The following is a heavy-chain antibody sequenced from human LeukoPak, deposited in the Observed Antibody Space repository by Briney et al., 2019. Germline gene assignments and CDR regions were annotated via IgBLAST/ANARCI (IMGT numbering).Heavy chain of an antibody. J-gene: IGHJ3*02. V-gene: IGHV1-18*01. D-gene: IGHD3-22*01. CDR2: ISAYNGNT. Sequence: ASVKVSCKASGYTFTSYGISWVRQAPGQGLEWMGWISAYNGNTNYAQKLQGRVTMTTDTSTSTAYMELRSLRSDDTAVYYCVRDRNFGWAIVVALDAFDIWGQGTMVTVSS. CDR3: VRDRNFGWAIVVALDAFDI. CDR1: GYTFTSYG.